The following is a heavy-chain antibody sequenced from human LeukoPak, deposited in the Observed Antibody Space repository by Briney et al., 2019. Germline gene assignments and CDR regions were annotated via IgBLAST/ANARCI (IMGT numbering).Heavy chain of an antibody. V-gene: IGHV3-7*04. CDR2: INQDGSEK. D-gene: IGHD3-10*01. CDR3: TRDGSGTMNY. Sequence: GGSLRLSCAGSGFIFGSFWMSWVRQAPGKGLEWVANINQDGSEKYYLESVNGRLTISRDNAKNSLYLQMSSLSAADTAVYFCTRDGSGTMNYWGQGTLLTVSS. J-gene: IGHJ4*02. CDR1: GFIFGSFW.